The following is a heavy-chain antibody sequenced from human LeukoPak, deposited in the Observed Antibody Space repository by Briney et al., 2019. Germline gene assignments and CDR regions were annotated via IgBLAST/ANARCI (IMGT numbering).Heavy chain of an antibody. D-gene: IGHD4-17*01. J-gene: IGHJ4*02. V-gene: IGHV4-34*01. CDR1: GGSFSGYY. Sequence: PSETLSLTCAVHGGSFSGYYWSWIRQPPGKGLEWIGEINHSGSTNYNSSLKSRVTISVDTSKNQFSLKLSSVTAADTAVYYCARGARRTTVTTPFDYWGQGTLVTVSS. CDR3: ARGARRTTVTTPFDY. CDR2: INHSGST.